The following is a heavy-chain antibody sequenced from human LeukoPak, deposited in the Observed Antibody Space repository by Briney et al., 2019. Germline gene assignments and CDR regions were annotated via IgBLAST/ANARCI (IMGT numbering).Heavy chain of an antibody. J-gene: IGHJ4*02. D-gene: IGHD3-22*01. V-gene: IGHV3-64*01. CDR3: ARTHHYDSSGYYYVPYYFDY. CDR1: GFTFSSYA. CDR2: ISSNGGST. Sequence: PGGSLRLSCAASGFTFSSYAMHWVRQAPGKGLEYVSAISSNGGSTYYANSVKGRFTVSRDNSKNTLYLQMGSLRAEDMAVYYCARTHHYDSSGYYYVPYYFDYWGQGTLVTVSS.